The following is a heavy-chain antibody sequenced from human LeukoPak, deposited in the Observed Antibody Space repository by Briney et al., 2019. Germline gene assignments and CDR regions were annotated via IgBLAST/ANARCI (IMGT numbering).Heavy chain of an antibody. CDR1: GYSLTGYY. CDR2: IYPRDGST. Sequence: GSVKVSCKASGYSLTGYYIHWVRQAPGQGLEWMGMIYPRDGSTSYAQKFQGRVTVTRDTSTSTVHMELSGLRSEDTAVYYCARDQEGFDYWGQGTLVTVSS. J-gene: IGHJ4*02. CDR3: ARDQEGFDY. V-gene: IGHV1-46*01.